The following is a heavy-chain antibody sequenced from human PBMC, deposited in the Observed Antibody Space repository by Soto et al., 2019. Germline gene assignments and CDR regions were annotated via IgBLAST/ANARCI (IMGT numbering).Heavy chain of an antibody. CDR2: IFYRGDT. D-gene: IGHD3-9*01. CDR1: GGSITINTYY. J-gene: IGHJ6*01. V-gene: IGHV4-39*01. Sequence: QLQLQESGPGLVKPSETLSLTCTVSGGSITINTYYWGWIRQPPGKGLEWIGSIFYRGDTYYNPSLKSRVTISVDTSKNQFSLRLTSVTAADTAVYYCARRNYYDTHMDVW. CDR3: ARRNYYDTHMDV.